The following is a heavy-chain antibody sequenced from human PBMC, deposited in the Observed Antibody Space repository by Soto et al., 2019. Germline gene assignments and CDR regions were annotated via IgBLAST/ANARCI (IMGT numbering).Heavy chain of an antibody. V-gene: IGHV3-23*01. D-gene: IGHD3-9*01. CDR1: GFTFSSYV. CDR3: AEETLGYFDSRDAFDN. J-gene: IGHJ3*02. Sequence: EVQLLESGGGLVQPGGSLRLSCAASGFTFSSYVMSWVRQAPGKGLEWVSAISGSGGSIYYADSVKGRFTISRDNSKNTLYLQMISMRAEDEAVDYCAEETLGYFDSRDAFDNGGQGILVTVSS. CDR2: ISGSGGSI.